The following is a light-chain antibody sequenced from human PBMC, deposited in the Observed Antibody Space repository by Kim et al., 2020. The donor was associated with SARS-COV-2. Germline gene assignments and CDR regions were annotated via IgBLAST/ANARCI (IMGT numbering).Light chain of an antibody. CDR2: DVN. CDR1: SSDVGGYKY. CDR3: CSFAGSSTWV. V-gene: IGLV2-11*03. J-gene: IGLJ3*02. Sequence: QSVTISCTGTSSDVGGYKYVSWYQQHPGKAAKLMVDDVNKRPAGVPDRFSGSKSGNTASLTISGLQAEDEADYYCCSFAGSSTWVFGGGTQLTVL.